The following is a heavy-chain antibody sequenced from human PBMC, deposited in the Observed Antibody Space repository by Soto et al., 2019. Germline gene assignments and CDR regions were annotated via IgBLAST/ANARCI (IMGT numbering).Heavy chain of an antibody. V-gene: IGHV1-18*01. D-gene: IGHD6-6*01. CDR3: ARGRDGDY. J-gene: IGHJ4*02. CDR1: GYAFTTYG. Sequence: QVHLVQSGAEVKKPGASVKVSCQGSGYAFTTYGITWVRQAPGQGLAWMGWISAHNGNTNYAQKRQGRVTVTRDTSTSTAYMELRSLRYDDTAVYYCARGRDGDYWGQGALVTVSS. CDR2: ISAHNGNT.